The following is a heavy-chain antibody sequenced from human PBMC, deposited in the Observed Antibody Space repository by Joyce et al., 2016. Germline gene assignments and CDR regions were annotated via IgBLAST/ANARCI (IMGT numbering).Heavy chain of an antibody. CDR3: ARDGPPAGPDVDY. CDR2: IGSDI. J-gene: IGHJ4*02. V-gene: IGHV3-48*01. D-gene: IGHD2-2*01. CDR1: GFSVSAYS. Sequence: EVQLVESGGGLAQPGGSLRLTCAAAGFSVSAYSRQWVRQAPGKGWECISYIGSDIYYADSVKGRFTVSRDYCQNSLFLEMNSLRAEDTAVYYCARDGPPAGPDVDYWGQGTLVIVSS.